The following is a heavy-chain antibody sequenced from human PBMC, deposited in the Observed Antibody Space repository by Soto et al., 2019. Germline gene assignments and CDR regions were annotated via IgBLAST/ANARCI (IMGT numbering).Heavy chain of an antibody. CDR1: GYSISSGYY. CDR3: VRNSGSYWGFFDF. Sequence: SETLSLTCAVSGYSISSGYYWAWVRQPPGKGLEWIGSMYHSGSTFYNPSLKSRVTISVDTSKNQFSLKLTYVTAADTAVYYCVRNSGSYWGFFDFWGQGTLVTVPS. CDR2: MYHSGST. V-gene: IGHV4-38-2*01. D-gene: IGHD1-26*01. J-gene: IGHJ4*02.